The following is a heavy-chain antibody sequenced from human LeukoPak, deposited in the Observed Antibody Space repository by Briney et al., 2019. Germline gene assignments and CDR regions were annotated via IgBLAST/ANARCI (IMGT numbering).Heavy chain of an antibody. Sequence: GGSLRLSCAASGFTVSTKYMSWVRQAPGKGLEWVSVIYSGGSTYYADSVKGRFTISRDNSKNTLYLQMNSLRVEDTAVYYCARLDRTMVPDSWGQGTLVTVSS. CDR1: GFTVSTKY. J-gene: IGHJ4*02. V-gene: IGHV3-53*01. D-gene: IGHD5-18*01. CDR2: IYSGGST. CDR3: ARLDRTMVPDS.